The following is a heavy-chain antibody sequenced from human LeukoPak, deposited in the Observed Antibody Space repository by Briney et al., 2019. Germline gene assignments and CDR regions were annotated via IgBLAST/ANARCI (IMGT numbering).Heavy chain of an antibody. J-gene: IGHJ6*03. CDR1: GGSFSGYY. CDR2: INHSGST. Sequence: SETLSLTCAVYGGSFSGYYWSWIRQPPGKGLEWIGEINHSGSTNYNPSLKSRVTISVDTSKNQFSLKLSSVTAADTAVYYCARGRRYYYYYMDVWGKGTRSPSP. CDR3: ARGRRYYYYYMDV. V-gene: IGHV4-34*01.